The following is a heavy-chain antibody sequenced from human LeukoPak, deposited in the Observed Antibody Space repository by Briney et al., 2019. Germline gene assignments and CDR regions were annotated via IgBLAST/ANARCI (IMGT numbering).Heavy chain of an antibody. CDR1: GFTVSSNY. CDR2: ICCGDVT. D-gene: IGHD6-13*01. Sequence: QPGGSLRLSCAASGFTVSSNYMNWVRQAPGKGLEWVSVICCGDVTYYADSVKGRFTISRDNSKNTLYLQMNSLRAEDTAVYYCARWGTLIIAAASPGFRYWGQGTLVTVSS. J-gene: IGHJ4*02. CDR3: ARWGTLIIAAASPGFRY. V-gene: IGHV3-53*01.